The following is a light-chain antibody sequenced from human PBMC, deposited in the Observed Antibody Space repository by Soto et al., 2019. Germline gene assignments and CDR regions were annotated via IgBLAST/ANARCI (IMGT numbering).Light chain of an antibody. CDR2: EAS. Sequence: DIRMTQSPSSLSASVGDRVTIACRASQSIDTHLNWYQQHPGKAPNALIYEASNLQSGVPSRFSGSGSGTDFTLTISSLQPDDFATYYCQHYNSYSEAFGQGTKVELK. CDR1: QSIDTH. J-gene: IGKJ1*01. V-gene: IGKV1-16*01. CDR3: QHYNSYSEA.